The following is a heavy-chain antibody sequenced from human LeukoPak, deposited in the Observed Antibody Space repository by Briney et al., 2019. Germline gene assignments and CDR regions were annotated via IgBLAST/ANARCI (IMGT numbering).Heavy chain of an antibody. D-gene: IGHD2-2*01. CDR2: ISAYSGNT. Sequence: GASVKVSCKASGYTFTSYGISWVRQAPGQGLEWMGWISAYSGNTNYAQKLQGRVTMTTDTSTSTAYMELRSLRSDDTAVYYCAREAYCSSTSCYSKEVDYWGQGTLVTVSS. CDR1: GYTFTSYG. V-gene: IGHV1-18*04. J-gene: IGHJ4*02. CDR3: AREAYCSSTSCYSKEVDY.